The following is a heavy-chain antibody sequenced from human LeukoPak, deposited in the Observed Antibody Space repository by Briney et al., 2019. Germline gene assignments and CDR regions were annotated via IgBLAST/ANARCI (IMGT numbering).Heavy chain of an antibody. CDR3: ARDLGYCSSTSCHPSYDP. CDR1: GGSISGYY. V-gene: IGHV4-59*12. Sequence: SETLSLTCTVSGGSISGYYWSWIRQPPGKGLEWIGYIYYSGSTNYNPSLKSRVTMSVDTSKNQFSLKLSSVTAADTAVYYCARDLGYCSSTSCHPSYDPWGQGTLVTVSS. D-gene: IGHD2-2*01. CDR2: IYYSGST. J-gene: IGHJ5*02.